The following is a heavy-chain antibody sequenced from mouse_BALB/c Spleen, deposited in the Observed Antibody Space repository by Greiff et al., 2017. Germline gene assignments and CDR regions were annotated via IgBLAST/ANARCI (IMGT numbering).Heavy chain of an antibody. D-gene: IGHD2-4*01. V-gene: IGHV1S137*01. CDR3: ARVKAYYDYDRGNYYAMDY. J-gene: IGHJ4*01. Sequence: VQRVESGAELVRPGVSVKISCKGSGYTFTDYAMHWVKQSHAKSLEWIGVISTYYGDASYNQKFKGKATMTVDKSSSTAYMELARLTSEDSAIYYCARVKAYYDYDRGNYYAMDYWGQGTSVTVSS. CDR1: GYTFTDYA. CDR2: ISTYYGDA.